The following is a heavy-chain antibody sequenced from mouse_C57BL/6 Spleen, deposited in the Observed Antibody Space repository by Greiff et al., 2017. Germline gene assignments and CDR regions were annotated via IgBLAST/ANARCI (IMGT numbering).Heavy chain of an antibody. D-gene: IGHD1-1*01. CDR1: GYAFSSYW. V-gene: IGHV1-80*01. Sequence: QVQLKESGAELVKPGASVKISCKASGYAFSSYWMNWVKQRPGKGLEWIGQIYPGDGDTNYNGKFKGKATLTADKSSSTAYMQLSSLTSEDSAVYFCARTLLRSPYYFDYWGQGTTLTVSS. CDR3: ARTLLRSPYYFDY. CDR2: IYPGDGDT. J-gene: IGHJ2*01.